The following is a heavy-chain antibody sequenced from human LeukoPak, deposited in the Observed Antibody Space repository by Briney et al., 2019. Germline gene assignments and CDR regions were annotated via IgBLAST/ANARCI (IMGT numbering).Heavy chain of an antibody. D-gene: IGHD2/OR15-2a*01. J-gene: IGHJ4*02. V-gene: IGHV3-7*03. CDR3: ARRAYLSFDY. CDR2: IKQDGSEK. CDR1: GFTFRSYW. Sequence: GGSLRFSCAASGFTFRSYWMSWVRQAPGKGLEWVASIKQDGSEKRYVDSVKGRFTISRDNAENSLYLQMNSLRTEDTAVYYCARRAYLSFDYWGRGTLVTVSS.